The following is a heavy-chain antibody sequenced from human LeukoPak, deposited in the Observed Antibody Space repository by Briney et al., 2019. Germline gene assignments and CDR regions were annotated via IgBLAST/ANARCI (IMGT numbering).Heavy chain of an antibody. J-gene: IGHJ4*02. D-gene: IGHD5-12*01. Sequence: PGGSLRLSCAASGFTFSSYAMAWVRQAPGKGLEWVSGISGGGAATYYADSVRGRFTISRDNSKNTLYLQVTSLRAEDTAVYYCAKDLGYSATDDSWGQGTLVTVSS. CDR1: GFTFSSYA. CDR2: ISGGGAAT. CDR3: AKDLGYSATDDS. V-gene: IGHV3-23*01.